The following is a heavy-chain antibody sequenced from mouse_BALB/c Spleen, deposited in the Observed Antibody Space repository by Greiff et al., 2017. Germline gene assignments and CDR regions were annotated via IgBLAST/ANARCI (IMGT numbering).Heavy chain of an antibody. V-gene: IGHV5-9-3*01. D-gene: IGHD2-3*01. CDR3: ARRNDGYFAY. CDR2: ISSGGSYT. CDR1: GFTFSSYA. Sequence: EVQRVESGGGLVKPGGSLKLSCAASGFTFSSYAMSWVRQTPEKRLEWVATISSGGSYTYYPDSVKGRFTISRDNAKNTLYLQMSSLRSEDTAMYYCARRNDGYFAYWGQGTLVTVSA. J-gene: IGHJ3*01.